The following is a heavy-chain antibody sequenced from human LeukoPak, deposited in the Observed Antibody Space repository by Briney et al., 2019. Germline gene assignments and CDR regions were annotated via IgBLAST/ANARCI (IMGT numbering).Heavy chain of an antibody. D-gene: IGHD6-19*01. CDR3: ARAALAGGYSSG. V-gene: IGHV1-2*02. CDR1: GYTFTDYY. Sequence: ASVKVSCKAPGYTFTDYYMHWVRQAPGQGLEWLGWINPNSGGTNYAQKLQGRVTMTTDTSTSTAYMELRSLRSDDTAVYYCARAALAGGYSSGWGQGTLVTVSS. J-gene: IGHJ4*02. CDR2: INPNSGGT.